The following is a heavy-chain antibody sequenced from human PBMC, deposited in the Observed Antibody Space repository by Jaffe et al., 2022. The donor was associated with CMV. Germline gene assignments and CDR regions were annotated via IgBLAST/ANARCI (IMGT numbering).Heavy chain of an antibody. CDR2: ISWNSRSI. Sequence: EVQLVESGGGLVQPGRSLRLSCEASGYSFGDYAMHWVRQAPGKGLEWVAGISWNSRSIVYVESVKGRFTISRDNAKNSLYLQMNSLRVEDTALYYCGKGPILRGATKGPIQHWGQGILVTVSS. CDR1: GYSFGDYA. J-gene: IGHJ4*02. D-gene: IGHD3-10*01. V-gene: IGHV3-9*01. CDR3: GKGPILRGATKGPIQH.